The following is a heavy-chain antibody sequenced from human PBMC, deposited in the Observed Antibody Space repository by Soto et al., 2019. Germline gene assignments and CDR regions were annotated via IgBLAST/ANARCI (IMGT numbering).Heavy chain of an antibody. Sequence: GESLKIFCKVSGYIFTTYWIAWVRQMPGKGLEWMGVIYPGDSDTIYSPSFQGRVTISADKSINTAYLQWSSLKASDTAMYYCSRWGLGYCSSTSCYGGMDVWGQGTTVTVSS. CDR3: SRWGLGYCSSTSCYGGMDV. D-gene: IGHD2-2*01. V-gene: IGHV5-51*01. J-gene: IGHJ6*02. CDR1: GYIFTTYW. CDR2: IYPGDSDT.